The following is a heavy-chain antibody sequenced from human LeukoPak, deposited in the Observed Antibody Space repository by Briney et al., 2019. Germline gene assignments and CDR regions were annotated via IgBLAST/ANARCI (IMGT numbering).Heavy chain of an antibody. CDR1: GFTVSSNS. J-gene: IGHJ6*03. Sequence: GGSLRLSCTVSGFTVSSNSWSWVRQAPGKGLEWVSFIYSGGNTHYSDSVKGRFTISRDNAKNSLYLQMNSLRAEDAAVYYCAREYGDNYYYYYMDVWGKGTTVTVSS. D-gene: IGHD4-17*01. V-gene: IGHV3-53*01. CDR3: AREYGDNYYYYYMDV. CDR2: IYSGGNT.